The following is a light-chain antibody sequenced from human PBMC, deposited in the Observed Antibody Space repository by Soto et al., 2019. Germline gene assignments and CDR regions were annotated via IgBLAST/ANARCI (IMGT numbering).Light chain of an antibody. J-gene: IGLJ3*02. CDR2: VSSDGRH. CDR1: SGHSNYA. CDR3: QTWGTGILV. Sequence: QLVLTQSPSASASLGASVKFTCTLSSGHSNYAIAWHQQQPEKGPRYLMKVSSDGRHSKGDGIPDRFSGSSSGAERYLTISSLQSEDEADYYCQTWGTGILVFGGGTKVTVL. V-gene: IGLV4-69*02.